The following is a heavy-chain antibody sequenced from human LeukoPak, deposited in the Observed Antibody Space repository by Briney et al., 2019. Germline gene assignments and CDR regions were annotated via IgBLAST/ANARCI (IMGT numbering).Heavy chain of an antibody. CDR3: ARGIDSSGYYIDQ. V-gene: IGHV3-33*01. J-gene: IGHJ4*02. CDR1: RFTFNTYG. CDR2: IWYDGSNK. Sequence: GRALRLSRAASRFTFNTYGMHWVRQAPGKGLERVAVIWYDGSNKYYGDSVKGRFTISRDNSKNTLYLQMNSLRAEDTAVYYCARGIDSSGYYIDQWGQGTLVTVSS. D-gene: IGHD3-22*01.